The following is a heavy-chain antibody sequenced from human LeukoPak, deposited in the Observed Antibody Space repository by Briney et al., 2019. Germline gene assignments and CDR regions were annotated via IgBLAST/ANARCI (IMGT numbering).Heavy chain of an antibody. CDR3: ARGRPRAYDSSGYRDDY. J-gene: IGHJ4*02. V-gene: IGHV3-21*01. CDR2: ISSSSSYI. Sequence: PGGSLRLSCAASGFTSSSYSMNWVRQAPGKGLEWVSSISSSSSYIYYADSVKGRFTISRDNAKNSLYLQMNGLRAEDTAVYYCARGRPRAYDSSGYRDDYWGQGTLVTVSS. CDR1: GFTSSSYS. D-gene: IGHD3-22*01.